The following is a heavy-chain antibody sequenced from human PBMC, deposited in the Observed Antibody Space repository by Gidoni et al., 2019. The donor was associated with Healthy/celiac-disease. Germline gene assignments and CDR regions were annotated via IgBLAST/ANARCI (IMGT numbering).Heavy chain of an antibody. CDR3: ARGFYGSFWDYYDSSGSR. CDR2: MNPNSGNT. D-gene: IGHD3-22*01. Sequence: QLVQSGAAVKKPGAAVMDSCKASGYPITSYDINWVRQATGQGREWMGWMNPNSGNTGYAQKFQGRVTMTRNTSISTAYMELSSLRSEDTAVYYCARGFYGSFWDYYDSSGSRWGQGTLVTVSS. CDR1: GYPITSYD. V-gene: IGHV1-8*02. J-gene: IGHJ4*02.